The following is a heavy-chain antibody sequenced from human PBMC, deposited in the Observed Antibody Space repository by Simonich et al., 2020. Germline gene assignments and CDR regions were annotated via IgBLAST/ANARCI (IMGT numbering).Heavy chain of an antibody. D-gene: IGHD6-6*01. CDR3: ARDFRLQLVEIGTYYYYGMDV. V-gene: IGHV3-48*03. J-gene: IGHJ6*02. CDR1: GFTFSSYE. CDR2: ISSSGSTI. Sequence: EVQLVESGGGLVQPGGSLRLSCAASGFTFSSYEMNWVHQAPGKGLEWVSYISSSGSTIYYADSVKGRFTITRDNAKNALNLQMNSLRAEDTAVYYCARDFRLQLVEIGTYYYYGMDVWGQGTTVTVSS.